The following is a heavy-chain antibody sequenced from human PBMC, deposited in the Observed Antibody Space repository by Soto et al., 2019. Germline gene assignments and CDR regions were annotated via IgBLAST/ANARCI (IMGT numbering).Heavy chain of an antibody. D-gene: IGHD3-22*01. CDR1: GYTFTSYG. CDR3: ASGLEYYDSSGYRDYYYYGMDV. V-gene: IGHV1-18*01. Sequence: ASVKVSCKASGYTFTSYGISWVRQAPGQGLEWMGWISAYNGNTNYAQKLQGRVTTTTDTSTSTAYMELRSLRSDDTAVYYCASGLEYYDSSGYRDYYYYGMDVWGQGTTVTVSS. J-gene: IGHJ6*02. CDR2: ISAYNGNT.